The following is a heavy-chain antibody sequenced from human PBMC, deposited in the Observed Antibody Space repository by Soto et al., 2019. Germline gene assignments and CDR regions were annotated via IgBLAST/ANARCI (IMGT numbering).Heavy chain of an antibody. V-gene: IGHV3-9*01. CDR1: GFTFDEYG. Sequence: EVQLVESGGGLVQPGRSLRLSCGASGFTFDEYGMHWVRQAPGKGLEWVSGISWNSGTIGYAESVKGRFTISRDNAKKSLYLQMSSLRAEDTALYYCAKSTGGTANGMDVWGQGTTVTVSS. J-gene: IGHJ6*02. D-gene: IGHD2-8*02. CDR2: ISWNSGTI. CDR3: AKSTGGTANGMDV.